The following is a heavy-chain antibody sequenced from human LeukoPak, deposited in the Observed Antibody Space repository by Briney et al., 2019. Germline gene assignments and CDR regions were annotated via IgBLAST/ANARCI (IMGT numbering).Heavy chain of an antibody. Sequence: ASVKVSCKASGYTFTGYYMHWVRQAPGQGLEWMGWINPTGGGTNYAQKFQGRVTMTRDTSISTAYMELSRLRSDDTAVCYCASVWFGESFFFDYWGQGTLVTVSS. CDR3: ASVWFGESFFFDY. V-gene: IGHV1-2*02. J-gene: IGHJ4*02. CDR2: INPTGGGT. D-gene: IGHD3-10*01. CDR1: GYTFTGYY.